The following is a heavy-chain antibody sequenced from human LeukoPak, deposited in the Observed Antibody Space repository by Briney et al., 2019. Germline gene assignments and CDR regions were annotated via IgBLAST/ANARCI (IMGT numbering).Heavy chain of an antibody. D-gene: IGHD3-10*02. CDR1: GFTFDDYA. Sequence: GGSLRLSCAASGFTFDDYAMHWVRQGPGKGLEWVSAIGGGGSDTYYADSVEGRFTISRDNSKNTLFLQMNSLRAEDTAVYYCAELGITMIGGVWGKGTTVTISS. CDR3: AELGITMIGGV. V-gene: IGHV3-23*01. CDR2: IGGGGSDT. J-gene: IGHJ6*04.